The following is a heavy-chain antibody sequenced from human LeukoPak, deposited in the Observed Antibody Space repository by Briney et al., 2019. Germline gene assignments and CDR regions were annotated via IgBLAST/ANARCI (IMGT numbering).Heavy chain of an antibody. V-gene: IGHV3-13*01. J-gene: IGHJ6*02. CDR1: GFTFSSYD. Sequence: GGSLRLSCAASGFTFSSYDMHWVRQATGKGLEWVSAIGTAGDTYYPGSVKGRFTISRENAKNSLYLQMSSLRAGDTAVYYCARSNPAAVTYYYGMDVWGQGTTVTVSS. CDR3: ARSNPAAVTYYYGMDV. D-gene: IGHD6-25*01. CDR2: IGTAGDT.